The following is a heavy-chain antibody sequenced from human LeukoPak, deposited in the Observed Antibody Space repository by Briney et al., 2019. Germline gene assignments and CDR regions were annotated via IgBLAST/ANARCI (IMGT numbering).Heavy chain of an antibody. Sequence: GGSLRLSCAASGFTFSSNAMSWVRQAPGKGLEWVSSISGSGGSTYYADSVKGRFTISRDNSKNTLYLQMNSLRVEDTAVYYRAKVVWSSGLAGGDYWGQGTLVTVSS. V-gene: IGHV3-23*01. CDR2: ISGSGGST. D-gene: IGHD6-19*01. CDR1: GFTFSSNA. CDR3: AKVVWSSGLAGGDY. J-gene: IGHJ4*02.